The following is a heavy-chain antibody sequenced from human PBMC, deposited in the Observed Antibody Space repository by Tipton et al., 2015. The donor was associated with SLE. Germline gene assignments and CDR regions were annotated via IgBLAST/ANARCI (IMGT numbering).Heavy chain of an antibody. CDR2: IRYNGNDK. Sequence: SGFTFSSYGMHWVRQAPGKGLEWVAFIRYNGNDKYYADSVKGRFTISRDNSKNTLYLQMSSLRAEDSALYFCAKSPDAIPSDNYYYGMDVWGHGTTVTVSS. CDR3: AKSPDAIPSDNYYYGMDV. D-gene: IGHD2-21*01. CDR1: GFTFSSYG. V-gene: IGHV3-30*02. J-gene: IGHJ6*02.